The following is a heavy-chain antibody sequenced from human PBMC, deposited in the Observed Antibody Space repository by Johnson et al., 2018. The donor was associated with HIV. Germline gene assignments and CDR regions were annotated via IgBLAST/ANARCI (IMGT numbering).Heavy chain of an antibody. D-gene: IGHD2-15*01. J-gene: IGHJ3*02. Sequence: QVQLVESGGGVVQPGGSLRLSCEVSGFTFSNYGMHWVRQAPGKGLEWVAFIRYDGSNKYYADSVKGRFTIFRDNSKNTLYMQMKSLRVEDTAVYYCAKEALRGGEYDAFDIWGRGTMVTVS. CDR2: IRYDGSNK. V-gene: IGHV3-30*02. CDR3: AKEALRGGEYDAFDI. CDR1: GFTFSNYG.